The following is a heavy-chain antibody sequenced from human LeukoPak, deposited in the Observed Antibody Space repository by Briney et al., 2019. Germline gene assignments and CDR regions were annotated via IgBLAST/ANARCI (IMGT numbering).Heavy chain of an antibody. CDR1: GYRFSSHW. CDR3: ARRVLSRDGYNSDYFDY. D-gene: IGHD5-24*01. CDR2: IYPDDSDT. V-gene: IGHV5-51*01. J-gene: IGHJ4*02. Sequence: GESLKISCKGFGYRFSSHWIGWVRQMPGKGLEWMGIIYPDDSDTRYSPSFQGQVTISADKSISTAYLQWSSLKASDTAMYYCARRVLSRDGYNSDYFDYWGQGTLVTVSS.